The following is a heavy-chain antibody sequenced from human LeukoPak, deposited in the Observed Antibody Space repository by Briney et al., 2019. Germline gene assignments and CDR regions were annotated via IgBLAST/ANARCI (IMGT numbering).Heavy chain of an antibody. Sequence: QPGGSLRLSCAASGFTFNRHAMSWVRQAPGKGLEWVSVISGSGDSTYYVDSVKGRFTISRDNSKHTLYLQMNSLRAEDTALYYCAKAYDDYGFDYWGQGTLVTVSS. CDR3: AKAYDDYGFDY. CDR1: GFTFNRHA. V-gene: IGHV3-23*01. J-gene: IGHJ4*02. D-gene: IGHD4-17*01. CDR2: ISGSGDST.